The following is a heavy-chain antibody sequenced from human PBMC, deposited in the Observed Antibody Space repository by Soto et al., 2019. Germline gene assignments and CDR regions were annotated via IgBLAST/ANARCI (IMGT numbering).Heavy chain of an antibody. V-gene: IGHV3-23*01. CDR3: AKGFIVVVTAIRPDDNFDV. Sequence: GSLRLSCAASGFTFNTYAMNWVRQAPGKGLEWVASISGSGGTTYYADSVKGRFTVSRDTSKNTLFLQMNSLSAEDTAVYYCAKGFIVVVTAIRPDDNFDVWGQGTMVTVSS. CDR1: GFTFNTYA. CDR2: ISGSGGTT. D-gene: IGHD2-21*02. J-gene: IGHJ3*01.